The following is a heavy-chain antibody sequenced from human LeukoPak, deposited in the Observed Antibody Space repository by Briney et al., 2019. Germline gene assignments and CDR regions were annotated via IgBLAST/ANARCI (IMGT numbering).Heavy chain of an antibody. V-gene: IGHV1-2*02. CDR2: INPNSGDT. CDR3: ARGTTAVDTIP. CDR1: GYIFTGYY. J-gene: IGHJ5*02. D-gene: IGHD3-3*01. Sequence: GASVKVSCKASGYIFTGYYIHWVRQAPGQGLEWMGWINPNSGDTNYAQNFQGRVTMTRDTSINTAYMELSRLRSDNTAAYYCARGTTAVDTIPWGQGTLVTVSS.